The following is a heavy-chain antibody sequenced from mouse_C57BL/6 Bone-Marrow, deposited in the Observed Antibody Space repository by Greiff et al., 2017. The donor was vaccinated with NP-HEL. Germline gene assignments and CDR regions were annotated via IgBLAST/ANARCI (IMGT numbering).Heavy chain of an antibody. CDR3: ARDYGSSYSFAY. Sequence: QVQLQSGAELVKPGASVKISCKASGYTFTDYYINWVKQRPGQGLEWIGKIGPGSGSTYYNEKFKGKATLTADKSSSTAYMQLSSLTSEDSAVYFCARDYGSSYSFAYWGQGTLVTVSA. V-gene: IGHV1-77*01. D-gene: IGHD1-1*01. CDR1: GYTFTDYY. J-gene: IGHJ3*01. CDR2: IGPGSGST.